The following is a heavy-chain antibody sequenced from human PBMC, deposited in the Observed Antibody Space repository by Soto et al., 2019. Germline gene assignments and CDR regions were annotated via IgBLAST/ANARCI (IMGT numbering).Heavy chain of an antibody. CDR3: ARDSYGGNLSRRGYYYYGMDV. CDR1: GFTLSSYS. J-gene: IGHJ6*02. Sequence: LRLSCAASGFTLSSYSMNWVRQAPGKGLEWVSSISSSSSYIYYADSVKGRFTISRDNAKNSLYLQMNSLRAEDTAVYYCARDSYGGNLSRRGYYYYGMDVWGQGTTVTVSS. D-gene: IGHD4-17*01. CDR2: ISSSSSYI. V-gene: IGHV3-21*01.